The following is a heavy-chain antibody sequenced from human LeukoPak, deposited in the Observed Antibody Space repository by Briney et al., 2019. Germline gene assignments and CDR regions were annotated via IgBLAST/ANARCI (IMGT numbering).Heavy chain of an antibody. J-gene: IGHJ4*02. D-gene: IGHD6-13*01. CDR2: ISGSGTST. CDR3: ARVGSSWYYFDY. CDR1: GLTFSNYD. V-gene: IGHV3-23*01. Sequence: GGSLRLSCAASGLTFSNYDMSWVRQAPGKGLEWVLGISGSGTSTYYADSVKGRFTISRDNSKNTLYLQMNNLRAEDTAVYYCARVGSSWYYFDYWGQGDLVTVSS.